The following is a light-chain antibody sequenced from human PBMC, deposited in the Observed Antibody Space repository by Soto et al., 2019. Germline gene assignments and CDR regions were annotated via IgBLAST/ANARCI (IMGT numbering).Light chain of an antibody. CDR2: DVN. J-gene: IGLJ1*01. Sequence: QSALTQPRSVSESPGQSVTISCTGTSSGVGNNNYVSWYQQNPGKAPRLMIYDVNQRPSGVPDRFSGSKSGNTASLTISGLQPEDEADYYCCSYEDTLYFFGTGTKV. CDR3: CSYEDTLYF. V-gene: IGLV2-11*01. CDR1: SSGVGNNNY.